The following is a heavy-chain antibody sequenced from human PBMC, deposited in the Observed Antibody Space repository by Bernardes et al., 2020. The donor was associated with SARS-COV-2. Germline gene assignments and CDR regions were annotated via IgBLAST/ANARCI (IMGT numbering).Heavy chain of an antibody. CDR1: GFTFSSYA. CDR2: ISYDGSNK. D-gene: IGHD1-7*01. Sequence: GGSLRLSCAASGFTFSSYAMHWVRQAPGKGLEWVAVISYDGSNKYYADSVKGRFTISRDNSKNTLYLQMNSLRAEDTAVYYCAGLHYGTTVWFDPWGQGTLVTVSS. J-gene: IGHJ5*02. V-gene: IGHV3-30-3*01. CDR3: AGLHYGTTVWFDP.